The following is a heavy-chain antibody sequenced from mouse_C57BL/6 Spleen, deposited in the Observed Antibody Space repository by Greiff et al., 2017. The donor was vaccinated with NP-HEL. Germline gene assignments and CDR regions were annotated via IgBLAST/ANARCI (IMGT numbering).Heavy chain of an antibody. Sequence: EVHLVESGGGLVKPGGSLKLSCAASGFTFSDYGMHWVRRAPEKGLEWVAYISSGSSTIYYADTVKGRFTISRDNAKNTLFLQMTSLRSEDTAMYYCARADGYYAMDYWGQGTSVTVSS. CDR3: ARADGYYAMDY. CDR1: GFTFSDYG. D-gene: IGHD2-3*01. V-gene: IGHV5-17*01. CDR2: ISSGSSTI. J-gene: IGHJ4*01.